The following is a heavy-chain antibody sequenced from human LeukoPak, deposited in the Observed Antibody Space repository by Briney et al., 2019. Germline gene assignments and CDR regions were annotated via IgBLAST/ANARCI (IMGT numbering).Heavy chain of an antibody. CDR3: ARASYGSESPGPFYYSVDV. CDR1: GFTFSSYG. D-gene: IGHD3-10*01. J-gene: IGHJ6*02. Sequence: GGSLRLSCAASGFTFSSYGMHWVRQAPGKGLEWVAVIWYDGSNKYYADSVKGRFTISRDNSKNTLYLQMNSLRAEDTAVYYCARASYGSESPGPFYYSVDVWGQGTTVTVSS. V-gene: IGHV3-33*01. CDR2: IWYDGSNK.